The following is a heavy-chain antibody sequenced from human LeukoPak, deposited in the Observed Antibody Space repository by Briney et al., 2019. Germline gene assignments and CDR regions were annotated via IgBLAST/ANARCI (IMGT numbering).Heavy chain of an antibody. D-gene: IGHD6-13*01. CDR2: INPSGGST. CDR3: ARSRRIAAAGPYFQH. Sequence: ASVKVSCKASGYTFTSYYMHWVRQAPGQGLEWMGIINPSGGSTSYAQKFQGRVTMTRDTSTSTVYMELSSLRSEDTAVYYCARSRRIAAAGPYFQHWGQGTLVTVSS. J-gene: IGHJ1*01. V-gene: IGHV1-46*01. CDR1: GYTFTSYY.